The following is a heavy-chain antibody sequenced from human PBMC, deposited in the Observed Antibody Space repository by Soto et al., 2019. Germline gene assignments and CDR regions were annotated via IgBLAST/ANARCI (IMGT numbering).Heavy chain of an antibody. Sequence: GASVKVSCKASGFTFTSSAVQWVRQARGQRLEWIGWIVVGSGNTNYAQKFQERVTITRDMSTSTAYMELSSLRSEDTAVYYCEADGDYYDSSGYYPKIFDYWGQGTLVTVS. V-gene: IGHV1-58*01. CDR3: EADGDYYDSSGYYPKIFDY. CDR1: GFTFTSSA. CDR2: IVVGSGNT. J-gene: IGHJ4*02. D-gene: IGHD3-22*01.